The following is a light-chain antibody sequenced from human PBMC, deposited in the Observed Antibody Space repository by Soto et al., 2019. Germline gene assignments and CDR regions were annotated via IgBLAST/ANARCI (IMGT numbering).Light chain of an antibody. CDR2: KAS. CDR3: QHYNTYPWT. CDR1: QSISSW. Sequence: DIQMTQSPSILSASVGDRVTITFRASQSISSWLAWYQQKPGKAPNLLIHKASHLESGVPSRFSGSGSGTEFTLTISSLQPGDFATYYCQHYNTYPWTFGQGTKVDNK. J-gene: IGKJ1*01. V-gene: IGKV1-5*03.